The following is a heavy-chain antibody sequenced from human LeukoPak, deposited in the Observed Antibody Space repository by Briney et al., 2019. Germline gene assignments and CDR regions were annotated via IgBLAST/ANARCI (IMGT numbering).Heavy chain of an antibody. V-gene: IGHV3-23*01. Sequence: GGSLRLSCAASGFIFSSYAMSWLRHAPGEGLECVSTIVRCSGSTYYAHSVKGRLTISRDHSNNTLYPQINSLRADDTAVLFCSKDRSCINDVCHGDLDYWGQG. D-gene: IGHD2-8*01. CDR3: SKDRSCINDVCHGDLDY. CDR2: IVRCSGST. J-gene: IGHJ4*02. CDR1: GFIFSSYA.